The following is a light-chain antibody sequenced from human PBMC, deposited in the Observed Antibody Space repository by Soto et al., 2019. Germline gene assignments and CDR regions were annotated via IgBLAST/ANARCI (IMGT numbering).Light chain of an antibody. CDR3: QQRSNWPLT. CDR1: QSVSSY. Sequence: EIVLSQSPATLSLSPGERDTLSCRASQSVSSYLAWYQQKPGPAPRLLIYDASNRATGIPDRFSGSGSGTDFTLTISSLEPEDFAVYYCQQRSNWPLTFGGGTKVEIK. V-gene: IGKV3-11*01. CDR2: DAS. J-gene: IGKJ4*01.